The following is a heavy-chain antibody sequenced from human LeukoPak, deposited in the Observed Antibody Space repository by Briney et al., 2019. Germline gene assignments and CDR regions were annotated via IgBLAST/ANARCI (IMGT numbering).Heavy chain of an antibody. CDR3: TKDGGYCGGDCYHGPCDY. Sequence: GGSLRLSCAVSGFTFSTYVMTWVRQVPGKGLEWVSSISGSGGRTYYADSVKGRFTISRDNSKNTVYLQVNSLRAEDTAVYYCTKDGGYCGGDCYHGPCDYWGQGTLVTVSS. D-gene: IGHD2-21*01. J-gene: IGHJ4*02. CDR2: ISGSGGRT. V-gene: IGHV3-23*01. CDR1: GFTFSTYV.